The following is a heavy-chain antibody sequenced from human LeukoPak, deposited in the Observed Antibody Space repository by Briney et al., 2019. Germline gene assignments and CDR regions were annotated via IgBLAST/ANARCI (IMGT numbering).Heavy chain of an antibody. J-gene: IGHJ5*02. CDR2: IKQDGSEK. V-gene: IGHV3-7*01. CDR1: GFTFSTYA. CDR3: ARDIRETEYYDILTGYSPPWFDP. D-gene: IGHD3-9*01. Sequence: GGSLRLSCAASGFTFSTYAMSWVRQAPGKGLEWVANIKQDGSEKYYVDSVKGRFTISRDNAKNSLYLQMNSLRAEDTAVYYCARDIRETEYYDILTGYSPPWFDPWGQGTLVTVSS.